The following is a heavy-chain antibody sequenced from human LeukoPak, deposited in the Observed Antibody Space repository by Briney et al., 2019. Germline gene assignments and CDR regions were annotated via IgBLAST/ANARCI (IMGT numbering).Heavy chain of an antibody. CDR3: ARPPSGSAPEYFDY. CDR2: IYYSGST. V-gene: IGHV4-39*01. CDR1: GGSISSSSYY. D-gene: IGHD6-13*01. J-gene: IGHJ4*02. Sequence: SETLSLTCTVSGGSISSSSYYWGWIRQPPGKGLEWIGSIYYSGSTYYNPSLKSRVTISVDTSKNQFSLKLSSVTAADTAVYYCARPPSGSAPEYFDYWGQGTLVTVSS.